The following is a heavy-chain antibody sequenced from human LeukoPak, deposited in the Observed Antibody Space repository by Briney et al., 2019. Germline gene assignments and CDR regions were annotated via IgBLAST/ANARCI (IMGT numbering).Heavy chain of an antibody. Sequence: SETLSLTCTVSGGSISSYYWSWIRQPPWKGLEWIGYIYYSGSTNYNPSLKSRVTISVDTSKNQFSLKLSSVTAADTAVYYCARWAPSSTSRIDYWGQGTLVTVSS. CDR3: ARWAPSSTSRIDY. J-gene: IGHJ4*02. CDR1: GGSISSYY. V-gene: IGHV4-59*12. D-gene: IGHD2-2*01. CDR2: IYYSGST.